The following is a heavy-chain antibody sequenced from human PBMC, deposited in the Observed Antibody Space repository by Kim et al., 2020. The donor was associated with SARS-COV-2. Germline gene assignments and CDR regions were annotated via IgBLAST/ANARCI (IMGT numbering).Heavy chain of an antibody. CDR1: GFTFSSYA. V-gene: IGHV3-30-3*01. Sequence: GGSLRLSCAASGFTFSSYAMHWVRQAPGKGLEWVAVISYDGSNKYYADSVKGRFTISRDNSKNTLYLQMNSLRAEDTAVYYCARAFGRAAFDIWGQGTMVTVSS. CDR2: ISYDGSNK. D-gene: IGHD3-3*01. CDR3: ARAFGRAAFDI. J-gene: IGHJ3*02.